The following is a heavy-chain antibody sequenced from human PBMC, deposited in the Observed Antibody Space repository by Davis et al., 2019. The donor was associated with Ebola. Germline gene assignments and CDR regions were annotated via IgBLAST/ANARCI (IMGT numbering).Heavy chain of an antibody. D-gene: IGHD4-11*01. CDR3: ARDSSLYSNYLVGRGYYGMDV. J-gene: IGHJ6*02. CDR2: ISAYNGNT. V-gene: IGHV1-18*01. Sequence: ASVKVSCKASGYTFTSYGISWVRQAPGQGLEWMGWISAYNGNTNYAQKLQGRVTMTTDTSTSTAYMELRSLRSDDTAVYYCARDSSLYSNYLVGRGYYGMDVWGQGTTVTVSS. CDR1: GYTFTSYG.